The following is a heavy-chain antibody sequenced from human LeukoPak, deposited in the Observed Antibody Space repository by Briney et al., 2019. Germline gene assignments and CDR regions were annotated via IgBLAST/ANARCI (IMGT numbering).Heavy chain of an antibody. Sequence: ASVKVSCKASGYTFTSYYMHWVRQAPGQGLEWMGGIIPIFGTANYAQKFQGRVTITADKSTSTAYMELSSLRSEDTAVYYCAREATVTTNSNFDYWGQGTLVTVSS. D-gene: IGHD4-23*01. J-gene: IGHJ4*02. CDR1: GYTFTSYY. V-gene: IGHV1-69*06. CDR2: IIPIFGTA. CDR3: AREATVTTNSNFDY.